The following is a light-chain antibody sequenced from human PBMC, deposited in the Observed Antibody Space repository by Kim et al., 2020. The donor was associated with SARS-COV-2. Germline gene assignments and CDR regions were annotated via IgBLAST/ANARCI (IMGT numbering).Light chain of an antibody. CDR3: QVWDTDTDHYV. Sequence: YELTQPPSVSVAPGQTARITCGGNNIGGHSGHWSQQKPGQAPVLVMYYDHDRPSGIPERFSGSKSANTATLTISRVEAGDEADYYCQVWDTDTDHYVFGTGTKVTVL. J-gene: IGLJ1*01. V-gene: IGLV3-21*01. CDR1: NIGGHS. CDR2: YDH.